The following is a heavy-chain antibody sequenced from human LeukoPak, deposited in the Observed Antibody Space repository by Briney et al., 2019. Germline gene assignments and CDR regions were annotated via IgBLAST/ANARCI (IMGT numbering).Heavy chain of an antibody. CDR2: INHSGST. Sequence: SETLSLTCAVYGGSFSGYYWSWIRQPPGKGLEWIGEINHSGSTNYNPSLKSRVTISVDTSKNQFSLKLSSVTAADTAVYYCARRGYSSSGHGAPNWFDPWGQGTLVTVSS. CDR1: GGSFSGYY. CDR3: ARRGYSSSGHGAPNWFDP. V-gene: IGHV4-34*01. D-gene: IGHD6-13*01. J-gene: IGHJ5*02.